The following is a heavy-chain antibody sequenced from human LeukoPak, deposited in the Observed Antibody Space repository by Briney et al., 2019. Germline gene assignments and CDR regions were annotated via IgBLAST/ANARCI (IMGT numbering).Heavy chain of an antibody. Sequence: SSVKVSCKASGGTFSSYAISWVRQAPGQGLEWMGRIIPIFGTANYAQKFQGRVTITTDESTSTAYMELSSLRSEDTAVYYCARYGSGSSAVDYWGQGTLVTVSS. V-gene: IGHV1-69*05. J-gene: IGHJ4*02. CDR3: ARYGSGSSAVDY. CDR2: IIPIFGTA. D-gene: IGHD6-6*01. CDR1: GGTFSSYA.